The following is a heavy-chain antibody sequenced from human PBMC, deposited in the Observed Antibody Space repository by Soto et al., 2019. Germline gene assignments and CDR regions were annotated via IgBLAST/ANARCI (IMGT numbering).Heavy chain of an antibody. CDR3: ARESAVAALDP. Sequence: QVQLVQSGAEVKKPGASVKVSCKASGYTFTSYGISWVRQAPGQGLAWMGWISAYNGNTNYAQKLQGRVTMTTDTSTSTADRELRSLRSDDTAVYYCARESAVAALDPWGQGTLVTVSS. CDR1: GYTFTSYG. CDR2: ISAYNGNT. D-gene: IGHD6-19*01. J-gene: IGHJ5*02. V-gene: IGHV1-18*01.